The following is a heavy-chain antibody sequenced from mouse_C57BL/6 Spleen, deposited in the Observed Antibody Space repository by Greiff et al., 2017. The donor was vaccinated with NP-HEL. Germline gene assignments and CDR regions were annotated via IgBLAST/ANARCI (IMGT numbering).Heavy chain of an antibody. CDR3: ARNYYGSSYGAY. Sequence: VQLQQSGAELVRPGTSVKVSCKASGYAFTNYLIEWVKQRPGQGLEWIGVINPGSGGTNYNEKFKGKATLTADKSSSTAYMQLSSLTSEDSAVYFCARNYYGSSYGAYWGQGTLVTVSA. CDR2: INPGSGGT. J-gene: IGHJ3*01. D-gene: IGHD1-1*01. V-gene: IGHV1-54*01. CDR1: GYAFTNYL.